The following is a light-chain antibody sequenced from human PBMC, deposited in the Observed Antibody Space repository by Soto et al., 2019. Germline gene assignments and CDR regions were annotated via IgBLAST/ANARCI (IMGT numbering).Light chain of an antibody. CDR3: SSPAVSSTLV. CDR2: DVS. V-gene: IGLV2-14*01. Sequence: QSVLTQPASVSGSPGQSITISCTGTSSDIGGYNYVSWYQQHPGKAPKLMVYDVSNRPSGVSNRFSGSKSGNTASLTISGLQAEDEADYYCSSPAVSSTLVFGGGTKVTVL. J-gene: IGLJ2*01. CDR1: SSDIGGYNY.